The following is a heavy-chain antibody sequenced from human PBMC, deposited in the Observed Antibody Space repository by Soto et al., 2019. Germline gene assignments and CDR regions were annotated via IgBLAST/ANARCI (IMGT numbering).Heavy chain of an antibody. CDR3: ARRRYCGADCYSKYYYGMDV. CDR2: IIPVLGVT. Sequence: QVHLVQSGAEVKKPGSSVKVSCQASGSTFSSYTVSWVRQAPGQGLEWMGRIIPVLGVTNYAPKFKDRVTITADKSKTTAYMELSSLRSGDTAVYYCARRRYCGADCYSKYYYGMDVWGQGTTVTVSS. J-gene: IGHJ6*02. D-gene: IGHD2-21*02. CDR1: GSTFSSYT. V-gene: IGHV1-69*02.